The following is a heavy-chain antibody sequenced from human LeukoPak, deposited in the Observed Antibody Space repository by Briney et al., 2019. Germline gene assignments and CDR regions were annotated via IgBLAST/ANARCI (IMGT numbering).Heavy chain of an antibody. CDR1: GGSISSSSYY. D-gene: IGHD1-26*01. CDR2: IYYSGST. V-gene: IGHV4-39*01. J-gene: IGHJ4*02. CDR3: AISTTRARSYLADYFDY. Sequence: SETLSLTCTVSGGSISSSSYYWGWIRQPPGKGLEWIGSIYYSGSTYYNPSLKSRVTISVDTSKNQFSLKLSSVTAADTAVYYCAISTTRARSYLADYFDYWGQGTLVTVSS.